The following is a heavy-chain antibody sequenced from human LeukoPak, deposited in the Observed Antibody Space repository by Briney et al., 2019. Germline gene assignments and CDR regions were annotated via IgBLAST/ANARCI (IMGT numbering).Heavy chain of an antibody. J-gene: IGHJ1*01. CDR1: GFSFSNYA. CDR2: ITGSGGNR. CDR3: AKDPNGDYIGAFDFQR. D-gene: IGHD4-17*01. Sequence: GGSLRLSCAGSGFSFSNYAMTWVRQAPGKGLEWVSAITGSGGNRFYAGSVKGRFTISRDNSRNTLYLQMDSLRGDDTAVYYCAKDPNGDYIGAFDFQRWGQGTQVTVSS. V-gene: IGHV3-23*01.